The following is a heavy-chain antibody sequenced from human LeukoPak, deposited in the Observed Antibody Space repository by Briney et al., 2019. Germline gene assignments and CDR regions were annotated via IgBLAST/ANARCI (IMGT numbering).Heavy chain of an antibody. CDR3: ARVGLYYYIWGSYRDAFDI. J-gene: IGHJ3*02. D-gene: IGHD3-16*02. CDR1: GVSFSGYY. V-gene: IGHV4-34*01. Sequence: SETLSLTCAVYGVSFSGYYWSWIRQPPGKGLEWIGEINRSGSTNYNPSLKIRGTISVDTSKNQFPLKLSSVPDADTAVYYCARVGLYYYIWGSYRDAFDIWVQATMVTVSS. CDR2: INRSGST.